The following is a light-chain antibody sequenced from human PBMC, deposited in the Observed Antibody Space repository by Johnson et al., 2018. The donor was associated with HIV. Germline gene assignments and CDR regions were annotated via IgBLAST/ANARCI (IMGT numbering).Light chain of an antibody. Sequence: QSVLTQPSSVSAAPGQKVTISCSGSSSNIGNNYLSWYQQLPHTAPKLLISDNNKRPSGIPDRFSGSKSGATATLDITGLQTGDEADYYCGTWDNSLNVYVFGTGTKVTVL. CDR3: GTWDNSLNVYV. CDR1: SSNIGNNY. J-gene: IGLJ1*01. CDR2: DNN. V-gene: IGLV1-51*01.